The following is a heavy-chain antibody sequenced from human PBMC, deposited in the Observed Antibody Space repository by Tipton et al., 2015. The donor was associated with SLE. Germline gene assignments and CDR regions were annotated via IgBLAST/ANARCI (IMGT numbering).Heavy chain of an antibody. CDR2: ISSNGGST. CDR3: AKDGKYDSSGYYRGTFDY. D-gene: IGHD3-22*01. J-gene: IGHJ4*02. CDR1: GFTFSSYA. Sequence: SLRLSCSASGFTFSSYAMHWVRQAPGKGLEYVSAISSNGGSTYYADSVKGRFTISRDNSKNTLYLQMSSLRAEDTAVYYCAKDGKYDSSGYYRGTFDYWGQGTLVTVSS. V-gene: IGHV3-64D*06.